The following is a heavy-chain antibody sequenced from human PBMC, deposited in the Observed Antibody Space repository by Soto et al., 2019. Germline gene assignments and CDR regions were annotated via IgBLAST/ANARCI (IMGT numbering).Heavy chain of an antibody. Sequence: ASVKFSCKVSGYTLTELSMHWVRQAPGKGLEWMGGFDPEDGETIYAQKFQGRVTMTEDTSTDTAYMELSSLRSEDTAVYYCATFCSSTSCYTPFDYWGQGTLVTVSS. CDR3: ATFCSSTSCYTPFDY. J-gene: IGHJ4*02. CDR2: FDPEDGET. V-gene: IGHV1-24*01. CDR1: GYTLTELS. D-gene: IGHD2-2*02.